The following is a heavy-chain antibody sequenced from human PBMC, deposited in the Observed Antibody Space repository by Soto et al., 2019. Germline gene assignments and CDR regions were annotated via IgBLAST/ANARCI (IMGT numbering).Heavy chain of an antibody. CDR3: ASGYCSGGSCLSYYYYMDV. CDR1: GYTFTIYD. D-gene: IGHD2-15*01. J-gene: IGHJ6*03. Sequence: ASVKVSCKASGYTFTIYDINWVLQATGQGLEWMGWMNPNSGNTGYAQKFQGRVTMTRNTSISTAYMELSSLRSEDTAVYYCASGYCSGGSCLSYYYYMDVWGKGTTVTVSS. CDR2: MNPNSGNT. V-gene: IGHV1-8*01.